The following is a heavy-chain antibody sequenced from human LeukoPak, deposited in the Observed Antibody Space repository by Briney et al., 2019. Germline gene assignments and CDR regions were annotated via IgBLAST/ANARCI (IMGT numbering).Heavy chain of an antibody. Sequence: GGSLRLSCTVSGFTLSSYEMSWIRQAPGKGLEWVSSIDYDGGSGHYADSVKGRFTISRDNSKNMLYLQINSLRADDTAVYYCARETTVTFPDAFDIWGQGTMVTVSS. CDR3: ARETTVTFPDAFDI. V-gene: IGHV3-23*01. J-gene: IGHJ3*02. CDR2: IDYDGGSG. CDR1: GFTLSSYE. D-gene: IGHD4-17*01.